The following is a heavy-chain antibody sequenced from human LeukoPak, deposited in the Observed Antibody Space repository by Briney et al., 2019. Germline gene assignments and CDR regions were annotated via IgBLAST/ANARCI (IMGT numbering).Heavy chain of an antibody. CDR2: IYSGGST. J-gene: IGHJ3*02. CDR1: EFSVGSNY. D-gene: IGHD3-22*01. CDR3: ARGLVPYDSSGYYLDAFDI. Sequence: PGGSLRLSCAASEFSVGSNYMTWVRQAPGKGLEWVSLIYSGGSTYCADSVKGRFTISRDNSKNTLYLQMNSLRAEDTAVYYCARGLVPYDSSGYYLDAFDIWGQGTMVTVSS. V-gene: IGHV3-66*02.